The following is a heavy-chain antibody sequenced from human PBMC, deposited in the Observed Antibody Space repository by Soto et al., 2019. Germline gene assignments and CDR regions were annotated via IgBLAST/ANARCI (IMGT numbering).Heavy chain of an antibody. Sequence: QLQLQESGPGLVKPSETLSLTCTVSGGSISSSSYYWGWIRQPPGKGLEWIGSIYYSGSTYYNPSLKSRVTIPVDTSKNQFSLELTSVTAADTAVYHCARLNDFWSDYWYGMDVWGQGTTVTVSS. D-gene: IGHD3-3*01. V-gene: IGHV4-39*01. J-gene: IGHJ6*02. CDR1: GGSISSSSYY. CDR3: ARLNDFWSDYWYGMDV. CDR2: IYYSGST.